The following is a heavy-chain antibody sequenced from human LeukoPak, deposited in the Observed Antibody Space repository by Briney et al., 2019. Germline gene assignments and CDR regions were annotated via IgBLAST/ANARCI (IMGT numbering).Heavy chain of an antibody. J-gene: IGHJ4*02. V-gene: IGHV1-18*01. CDR2: ISAYNGNT. CDR1: GYTFTSYG. D-gene: IGHD4/OR15-4a*01. Sequence: ASVTVSCKASGYTFTSYGISWVRQAPGQGLEWMGWISAYNGNTNYAQKLQGRVTMTTDTSTSTAYMELRSLRSDDTAVYYCASGDYGDPPLNYWGQGTLVTVSS. CDR3: ASGDYGDPPLNY.